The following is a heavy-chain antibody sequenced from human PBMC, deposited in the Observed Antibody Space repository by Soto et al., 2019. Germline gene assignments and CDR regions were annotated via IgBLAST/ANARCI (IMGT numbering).Heavy chain of an antibody. Sequence: GASVKVSCQASGGTFSSYAISWGRQAPGQGVGGMGGVIPIFGKANYAQKFQGRFTITSDESTSTAYMELSSLRSEDTAVYYCARENPPAAGSYYDYWGQGTLVTV. V-gene: IGHV1-69*13. CDR2: VIPIFGKA. J-gene: IGHJ4*02. CDR1: GGTFSSYA. CDR3: ARENPPAAGSYYDY. D-gene: IGHD6-13*01.